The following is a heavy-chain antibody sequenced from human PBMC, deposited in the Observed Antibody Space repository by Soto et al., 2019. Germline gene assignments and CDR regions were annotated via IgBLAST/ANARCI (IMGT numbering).Heavy chain of an antibody. V-gene: IGHV1-8*01. CDR1: GYTFTSYD. CDR3: ARRPSYYYYYGMDV. J-gene: IGHJ6*02. Sequence: QVQLVQSGAEVKKPGASVKVSCKASGYTFTSYDINWVRQATGQGLEWMGWMNPNSGNTGYAQKFQGRVTMTRNTSISTAYMELSSLRSEGTAVYYCARRPSYYYYYGMDVWGQGTTVTVSS. D-gene: IGHD6-6*01. CDR2: MNPNSGNT.